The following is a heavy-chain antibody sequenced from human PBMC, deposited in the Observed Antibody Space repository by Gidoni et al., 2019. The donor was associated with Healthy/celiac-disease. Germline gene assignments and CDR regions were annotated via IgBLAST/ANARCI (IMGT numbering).Heavy chain of an antibody. CDR3: ARVHSTPEVNWYFDL. Sequence: EVQLVESGGGLVQPGGSLRLSCAASGFTFSSYSMYWVRQAPGKGLEWVSYISSSSSTIYYADSVKGRFTISRDNAKNSLYLQMNSLRDEDTAVYYCARVHSTPEVNWYFDLWGRGTLVTVSS. J-gene: IGHJ2*01. V-gene: IGHV3-48*02. D-gene: IGHD4-17*01. CDR2: ISSSSSTI. CDR1: GFTFSSYS.